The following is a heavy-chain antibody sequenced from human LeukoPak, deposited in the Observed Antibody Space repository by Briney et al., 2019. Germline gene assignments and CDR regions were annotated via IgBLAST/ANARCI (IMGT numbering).Heavy chain of an antibody. CDR2: IYTSGST. J-gene: IGHJ4*02. Sequence: SQTLSLTCTVPGGSISSGSYYWSWIRQPAGKGLEWIGRIYTSGSTNYNPSLKSRVTISVDTSKNQFSLKLSSVTAADTAVYYCARDLGYCSSTSCYKLEPLGYWGQGTLVTVSS. CDR1: GGSISSGSYY. V-gene: IGHV4-61*02. CDR3: ARDLGYCSSTSCYKLEPLGY. D-gene: IGHD2-2*02.